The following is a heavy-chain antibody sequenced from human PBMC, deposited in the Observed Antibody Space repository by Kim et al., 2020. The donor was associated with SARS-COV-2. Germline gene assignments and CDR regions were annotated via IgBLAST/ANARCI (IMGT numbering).Heavy chain of an antibody. J-gene: IGHJ4*02. CDR3: ARESFRYCSSTSCYFDY. V-gene: IGHV3-30*07. D-gene: IGHD2-2*01. Sequence: KGRFTISKDNSKKSLYLQMHGLGAEDTAVYYCARESFRYCSSTSCYFDYWGQGTLVTVSS.